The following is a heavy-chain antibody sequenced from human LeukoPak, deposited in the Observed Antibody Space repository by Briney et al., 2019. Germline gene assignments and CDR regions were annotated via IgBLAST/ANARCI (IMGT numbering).Heavy chain of an antibody. J-gene: IGHJ4*02. D-gene: IGHD6-19*01. CDR2: ISSSSSTI. Sequence: GGSLRLSCAASGFTFSSYSMNWVRQAPGKGLEWVSYISSSSSTIYYADSVKGRFTISRDNSKHSLYLQMNSLRTEDTAFYYCAKARGGSGWYYFDYWGQGTLVTVSS. CDR3: AKARGGSGWYYFDY. V-gene: IGHV3-48*04. CDR1: GFTFSSYS.